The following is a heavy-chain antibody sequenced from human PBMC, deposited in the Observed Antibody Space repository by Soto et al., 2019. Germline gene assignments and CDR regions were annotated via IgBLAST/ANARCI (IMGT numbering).Heavy chain of an antibody. CDR3: ARALSPYSNSTLGDYYGMDV. CDR2: IGTAGDP. CDR1: GFTFSSYD. J-gene: IGHJ6*02. D-gene: IGHD6-6*01. V-gene: IGHV3-13*05. Sequence: EVQLVESGGGLVQPGGSLRLSCAASGFTFSSYDMHWVRQATGKGLEWVSAIGTAGDPYYPGSVKGRFTISRENAKNSLYLQMNSLRAGDTAVYYCARALSPYSNSTLGDYYGMDVWGQGTTVTVSS.